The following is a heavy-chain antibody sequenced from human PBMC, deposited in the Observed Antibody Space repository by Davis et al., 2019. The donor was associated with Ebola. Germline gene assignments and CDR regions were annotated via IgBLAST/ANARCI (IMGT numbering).Heavy chain of an antibody. CDR3: ARHRRTGYYYIFDY. D-gene: IGHD3-22*01. J-gene: IGHJ4*02. Sequence: GSLRLSCTVSGGSIDSHYWSWIRQPPGKGLEWLGYIYYGGTTKYNPSLKSRVTFSGDTSMNHLSLELRSVTAADTAVYYCARHRRTGYYYIFDYWGQGTLVTVSS. CDR1: GGSIDSHY. V-gene: IGHV4-59*08. CDR2: IYYGGTT.